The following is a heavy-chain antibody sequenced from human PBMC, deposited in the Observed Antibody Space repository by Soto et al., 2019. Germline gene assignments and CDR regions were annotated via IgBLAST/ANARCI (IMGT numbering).Heavy chain of an antibody. V-gene: IGHV3-7*04. D-gene: IGHD2-15*01. Sequence: QLVESGGGLVQPGGSLRLSCASSGFTFAAFWMTSVRQAPGKGLECVANINGGEGVKNYVDSVKGRFTISRDNANNSLYLQMDSLSVEDTAVSYCARDITPVYDGCYYDANDIWGQGTMVTVSA. CDR3: ARDITPVYDGCYYDANDI. CDR1: GFTFAAFW. CDR2: INGGEGVK. J-gene: IGHJ3*02.